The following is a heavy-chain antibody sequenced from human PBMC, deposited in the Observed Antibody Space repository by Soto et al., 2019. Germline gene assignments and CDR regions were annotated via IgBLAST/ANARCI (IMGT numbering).Heavy chain of an antibody. D-gene: IGHD4-17*01. J-gene: IGHJ4*02. CDR3: ARTTAVPNALRSRYFFDY. CDR2: VYYSGTT. V-gene: IGHV4-61*08. Sequence: SEILSPTCPVAGGSVGNKGYYWSWIRQTPGKRLEWIGYVYYSGTTNYNPSLKSRVTISVDLSKNQFSLRLSSVTTADTALYYCARTTAVPNALRSRYFFDYWGQGTLVTVSS. CDR1: GGSVGNKGYY.